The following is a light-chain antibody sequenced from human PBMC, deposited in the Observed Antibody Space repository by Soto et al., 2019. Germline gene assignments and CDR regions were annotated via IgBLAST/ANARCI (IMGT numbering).Light chain of an antibody. V-gene: IGKV3-11*01. CDR3: QQRSSWPLT. CDR1: RSLSKS. CDR2: GAS. J-gene: IGKJ4*02. Sequence: EILMTQSPSTVSLSPGERLTLSCRASRSLSKSLVWYQQKPGQAPRLLLDGASNRATGIPARFSGSGSGTDFTLTISSLEPEDFAVYYCQQRSSWPLTFGGGTKVDIK.